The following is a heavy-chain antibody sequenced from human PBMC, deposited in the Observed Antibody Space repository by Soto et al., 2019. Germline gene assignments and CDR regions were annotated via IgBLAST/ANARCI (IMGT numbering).Heavy chain of an antibody. CDR3: ATDQSKPDYCDYVRFDF. CDR2: FDPEDGET. D-gene: IGHD4-17*01. CDR1: GYTLTELS. Sequence: GASVKVSCKVSGYTLTELSMHWVRQAPGKGLEWMGGFDPEDGETIYAQKFQGRVTMTEDTSTDTAYMELSSLRSEDTAVYYCATDQSKPDYCDYVRFDFWGQGTLVTVSS. V-gene: IGHV1-24*01. J-gene: IGHJ4*02.